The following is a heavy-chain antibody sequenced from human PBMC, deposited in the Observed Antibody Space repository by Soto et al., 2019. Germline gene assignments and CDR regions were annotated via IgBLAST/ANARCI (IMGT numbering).Heavy chain of an antibody. CDR2: TYYRSRFFS. D-gene: IGHD3-10*01. V-gene: IGHV6-1*01. Sequence: QTLSLTCAISGDSVSSYSAAWNWIRQSPSGGLEWLGRTYYRSRFFSDYAESVKSRIIINPDTSKNQFSLQLKSVTPEDTAVYYCVRDRHSSSGWFDPWGQGTPVTVSS. CDR1: GDSVSSYSAA. J-gene: IGHJ5*02. CDR3: VRDRHSSSGWFDP.